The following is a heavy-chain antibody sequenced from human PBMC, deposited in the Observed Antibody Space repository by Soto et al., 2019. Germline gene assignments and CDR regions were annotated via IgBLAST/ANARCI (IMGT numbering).Heavy chain of an antibody. CDR3: ARSIGPRGDSFDY. CDR2: IYYSGST. Sequence: SETLSLTCTVSGGSISSGGYYWSWIRQHPVKGLEWIGYIYYSGSTYYNPSLKSRVTISVDTSKNQFSLKLSSVTAADTAVYYCARSIGPRGDSFDYWGQGXLVTVYS. D-gene: IGHD2-15*01. CDR1: GGSISSGGYY. J-gene: IGHJ4*02. V-gene: IGHV4-31*03.